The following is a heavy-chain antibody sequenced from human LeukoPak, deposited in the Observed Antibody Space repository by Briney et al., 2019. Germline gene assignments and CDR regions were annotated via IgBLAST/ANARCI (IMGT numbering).Heavy chain of an antibody. Sequence: SQTLSLTCAISGESVSSNSATWNWIRQSPSRGLEWLGRTFYRSKWYNEYAVSVKSRIIVNPDTSTNHFSLQLNSVTPEDTAVYYCARYVTGAFDIWGLGTIVTVSS. CDR2: TFYRSKWYN. CDR1: GESVSSNSAT. J-gene: IGHJ3*02. D-gene: IGHD2-21*02. CDR3: ARYVTGAFDI. V-gene: IGHV6-1*01.